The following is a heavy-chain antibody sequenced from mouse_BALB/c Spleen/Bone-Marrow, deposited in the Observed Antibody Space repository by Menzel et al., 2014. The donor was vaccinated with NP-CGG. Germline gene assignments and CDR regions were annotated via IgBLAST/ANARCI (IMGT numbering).Heavy chain of an antibody. V-gene: IGHV5-12*02. D-gene: IGHD1-1*02. Sequence: DVHLVESGGGLVQPGGSLKLSCATSGFTFSDYYMYWVRQTPEKRLEWVAYISNGGGSTYYPDTVKGRFTISRDNAKNTLYLQMSRLKSEDTAMYYCARGGLWSSFDYWGQGTTLTVSP. CDR1: GFTFSDYY. CDR2: ISNGGGST. J-gene: IGHJ2*01. CDR3: ARGGLWSSFDY.